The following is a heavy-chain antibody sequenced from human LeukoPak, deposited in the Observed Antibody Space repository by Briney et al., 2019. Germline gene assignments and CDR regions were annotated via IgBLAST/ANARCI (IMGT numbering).Heavy chain of an antibody. V-gene: IGHV3-21*01. J-gene: IGHJ4*02. CDR1: GFTFSSYG. CDR3: ARVRYDSSGYYSIFDS. CDR2: ITRTSIYI. Sequence: GGSLRLSCAASGFTFSSYGMSWVRQAPGKGLEWVSSITRTSIYIHYADSLKGRFTISRDNAKNSLSLQMNSLRAEDTAVYYCARVRYDSSGYYSIFDSWGQGTLVTVSS. D-gene: IGHD3-22*01.